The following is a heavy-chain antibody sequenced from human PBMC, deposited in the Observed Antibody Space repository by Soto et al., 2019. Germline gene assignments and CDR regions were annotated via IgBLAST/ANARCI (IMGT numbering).Heavy chain of an antibody. CDR3: ARGPYYDFWSGFTYYMDV. V-gene: IGHV1-2*02. CDR2: INPNSGGT. CDR1: GYTFTGYY. Sequence: ASVKVSCKASGYTFTGYYMHWVRQAPGQGLEWMGWINPNSGGTNYAQKFQGRVTMTRDTSISTAYMELSRLRSDDTAVYYCARGPYYDFWSGFTYYMDVWGKGTTVTVS. J-gene: IGHJ6*03. D-gene: IGHD3-3*01.